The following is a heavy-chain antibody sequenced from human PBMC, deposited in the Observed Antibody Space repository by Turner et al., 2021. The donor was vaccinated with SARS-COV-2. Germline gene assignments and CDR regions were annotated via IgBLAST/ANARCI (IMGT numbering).Heavy chain of an antibody. Sequence: EVQLLESGGGLVQPGGSLEISCAASGFTFSSYAMSWVRQPPGKGLEWVSGIHVSGDTSYYADSVRGRFTISRDNSKNTLFLQMNSLRAEDTAVYYCAKDHEATRGHFDYWGQGTLITVSS. CDR2: IHVSGDTS. CDR3: AKDHEATRGHFDY. J-gene: IGHJ4*02. D-gene: IGHD5-12*01. V-gene: IGHV3-23*01. CDR1: GFTFSSYA.